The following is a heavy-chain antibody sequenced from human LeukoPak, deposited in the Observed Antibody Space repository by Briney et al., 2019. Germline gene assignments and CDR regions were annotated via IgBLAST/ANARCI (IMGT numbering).Heavy chain of an antibody. Sequence: QSGGSLRLSCAASGFTFSSYGMSWVRQAPGKGLEWVSAISGSGGSTYYADSVKGRFTISRDNAKNTLYLQMNSLRDEDTAVFYCARSRYDYIWGIDYWGQGTLVTISS. J-gene: IGHJ4*02. CDR3: ARSRYDYIWGIDY. CDR1: GFTFSSYG. D-gene: IGHD3-16*01. V-gene: IGHV3-23*01. CDR2: ISGSGGST.